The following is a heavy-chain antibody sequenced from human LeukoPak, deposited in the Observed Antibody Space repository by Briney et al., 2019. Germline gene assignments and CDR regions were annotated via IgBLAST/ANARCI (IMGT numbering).Heavy chain of an antibody. CDR2: IPYDGTNK. V-gene: IGHV3-30*18. CDR1: GFTFSSYG. D-gene: IGHD6-13*01. J-gene: IGHJ4*02. CDR3: AKGGEQLAPYYFDY. Sequence: GRSLRLSCAASGFTFSSYGMHWVRQAPGKGLEWVAVIPYDGTNKYYADSEKGRFTISRDNSKNTLYLQMNSLRAEDTAVYYCAKGGEQLAPYYFDYWGQGTLVTVSS.